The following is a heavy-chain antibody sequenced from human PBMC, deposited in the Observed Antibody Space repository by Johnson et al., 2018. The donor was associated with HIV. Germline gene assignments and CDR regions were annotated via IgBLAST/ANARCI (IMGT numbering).Heavy chain of an antibody. V-gene: IGHV3-15*05. J-gene: IGHJ3*02. D-gene: IGHD3-16*01. CDR1: GFTFTNAW. CDR2: IKRKTDGGTS. Sequence: EQLVESGGGLVKPGGSLRLPCAASGFTFTNAWMNWVRQAPGKGLECVGRIKRKTDGGTSDYAAPVKGRSTISRDDSKNTLYLQMNTLRAEDTALYDCTKGGRTFQQAFDIWGQGTMVTVSS. CDR3: TKGGRTFQQAFDI.